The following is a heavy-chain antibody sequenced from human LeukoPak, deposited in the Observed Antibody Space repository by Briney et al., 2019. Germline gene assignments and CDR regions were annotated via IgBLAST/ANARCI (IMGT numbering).Heavy chain of an antibody. CDR2: ISEEGSMK. CDR1: GFTFSTYG. V-gene: IGHV3-30*18. D-gene: IGHD6-19*01. CDR3: VKDARDSSGWSYFDY. Sequence: GGSLRLSCAASGFTFSTYGMDGVGQAPGKGVEWVAVISEEGSMKYYGDSVKGRFTISRDNSKNTLYLQMNSLRAEDTAVYYCVKDARDSSGWSYFDYWGQGTLVTVSS. J-gene: IGHJ4*02.